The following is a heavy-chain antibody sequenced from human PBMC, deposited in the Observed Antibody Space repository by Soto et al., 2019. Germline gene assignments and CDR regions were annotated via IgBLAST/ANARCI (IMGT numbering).Heavy chain of an antibody. Sequence: EVQLLESGGFLVQPGGSLRLSCAASGFTFNNYAMSWVRQAPGKGPEWVSAISASGAHTYYADSVKGRFTISRDNSKNTLYLQMSSLRAEDTAVYYCALDPPGYGSGSHNYFDYWGQGTLVTVSS. CDR3: ALDPPGYGSGSHNYFDY. V-gene: IGHV3-23*01. J-gene: IGHJ4*02. CDR1: GFTFNNYA. CDR2: ISASGAHT. D-gene: IGHD3-10*01.